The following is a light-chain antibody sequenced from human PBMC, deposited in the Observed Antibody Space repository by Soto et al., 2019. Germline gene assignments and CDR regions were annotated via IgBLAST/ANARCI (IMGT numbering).Light chain of an antibody. V-gene: IGLV2-14*03. CDR1: SSDVGGYNY. CDR2: DVS. J-gene: IGLJ1*01. CDR3: SSYKSSSTLFV. Sequence: QLVLTQPASVSGSPGQSITISCTGTSSDVGGYNYVSWYQQHPGKAPKLMIYDVSARPSGVSNRFSGSKSGNTASLTISGLQAEDEADYYCSSYKSSSTLFVFGTGIKLTVL.